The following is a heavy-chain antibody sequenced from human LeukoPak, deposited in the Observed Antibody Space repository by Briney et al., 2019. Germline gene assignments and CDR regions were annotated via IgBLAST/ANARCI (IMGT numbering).Heavy chain of an antibody. Sequence: GGSLRLSCAASEFTYSSFINIWMTWVRQAPGKGLAWVTNINQDGIEKYYVDSVKGRFTFSRDNAKNSLYLQMNSLGAEDTAVYYWARGGLTSSWFWVYWGQGALVTVSS. V-gene: IGHV3-7*01. D-gene: IGHD6-13*01. CDR1: EFTYSSFINIW. CDR3: ARGGLTSSWFWVY. J-gene: IGHJ4*02. CDR2: INQDGIEK.